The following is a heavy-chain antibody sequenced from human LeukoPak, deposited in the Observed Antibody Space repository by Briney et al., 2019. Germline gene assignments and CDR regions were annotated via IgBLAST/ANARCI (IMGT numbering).Heavy chain of an antibody. D-gene: IGHD1-7*01. CDR3: ARETTGKLNYYYYMDV. Sequence: SETLSLTCTVSGYSISSGYYWGWIRQPPGKGLEWIGSFYDSGNTNYNPSLKSRVTISVDTSKNQFSLKLNSVTAADTAVYYCARETTGKLNYYYYMDVWGKGTTVTISS. V-gene: IGHV4-38-2*02. CDR1: GYSISSGYY. J-gene: IGHJ6*03. CDR2: FYDSGNT.